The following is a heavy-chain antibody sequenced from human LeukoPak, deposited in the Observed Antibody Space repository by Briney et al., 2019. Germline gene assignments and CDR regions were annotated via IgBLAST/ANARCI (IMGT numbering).Heavy chain of an antibody. CDR3: TTTYYDYVWGSYRYVDY. D-gene: IGHD3-16*02. Sequence: GGSLRLSCAASGFTFSNAWMSWVRQAPGKGLEWVGRIKSKTDGGTTDYAAPVKGRFTISSDDSKNTLYLQMNSLKTEDTAVYYCTTTYYDYVWGSYRYVDYWGQGTLVTVSS. J-gene: IGHJ4*02. CDR2: IKSKTDGGTT. V-gene: IGHV3-15*01. CDR1: GFTFSNAW.